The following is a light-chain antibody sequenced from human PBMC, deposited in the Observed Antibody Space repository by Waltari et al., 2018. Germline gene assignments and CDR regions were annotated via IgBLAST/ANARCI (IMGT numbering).Light chain of an antibody. Sequence: QSGLTQSPSVSGTPGQRVTISCSGSTSNIGSYHVYWYQQLPGAAPKLLIYRNNPRPSGVPDRFSASRSVTSASLAISGLRSEDEAFYYCAAWDDSLTAWLFGGGTKLTVL. CDR3: AAWDDSLTAWL. V-gene: IGLV1-47*01. CDR1: TSNIGSYH. J-gene: IGLJ3*02. CDR2: RNN.